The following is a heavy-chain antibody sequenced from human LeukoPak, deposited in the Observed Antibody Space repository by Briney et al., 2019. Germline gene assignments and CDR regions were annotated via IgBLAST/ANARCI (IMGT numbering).Heavy chain of an antibody. CDR2: IYSGGIT. D-gene: IGHD3-22*01. J-gene: IGHJ5*01. V-gene: IGHV3-66*01. CDR1: GSTVNSNY. Sequence: GGSLRLSCEASGSTVNSNYMSWVRQVPGKGLEWVSIIYSGGITYYADSVKGRFTISRDSSKNTVDLQMNSLRVEDTAVYYCARDRYSSGWYDSWGQGTRVTVSS. CDR3: ARDRYSSGWYDS.